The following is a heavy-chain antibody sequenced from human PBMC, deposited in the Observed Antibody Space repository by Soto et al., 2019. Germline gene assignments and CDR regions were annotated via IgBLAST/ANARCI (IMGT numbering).Heavy chain of an antibody. Sequence: EVQLVESGGGLVQPGGSLGLSCAASGFTFSSYSMNWVRQAPGKGLEWVSYISSSSSTIYYADSVKGRFTISRDNAKNSLYLQMNSLRDEDTAVYYCARDGCGGDCYSYYYGMDVWGQGTTVTVSS. CDR1: GFTFSSYS. V-gene: IGHV3-48*02. CDR2: ISSSSSTI. CDR3: ARDGCGGDCYSYYYGMDV. J-gene: IGHJ6*02. D-gene: IGHD2-21*02.